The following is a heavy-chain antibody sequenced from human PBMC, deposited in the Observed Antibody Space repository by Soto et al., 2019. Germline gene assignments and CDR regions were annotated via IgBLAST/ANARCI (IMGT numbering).Heavy chain of an antibody. CDR3: ARGGVSTRTFDY. Sequence: PGESLKISCKGSGYNFAGYWIARVRQMPGKGLELMGIIYPSDSDTRYRPSFQGQVTISADKSISSACLQWSSLRASDTAMYYCARGGVSTRTFDYWGQGTPVTVSS. D-gene: IGHD3-3*01. CDR1: GYNFAGYW. CDR2: IYPSDSDT. V-gene: IGHV5-51*01. J-gene: IGHJ4*02.